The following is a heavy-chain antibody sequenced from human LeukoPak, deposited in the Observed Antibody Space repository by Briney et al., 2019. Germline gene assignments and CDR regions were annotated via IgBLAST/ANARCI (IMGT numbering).Heavy chain of an antibody. Sequence: GGSLRLSCAASGFTVSDIYMNWVRQAPGKGLEWVSVTYSGGTSFYADSVKGRFTISRDNSQNTVYLQLNSLRVEDTAVYYCARGSIGAAGRLDFWGQGTLVTVSS. V-gene: IGHV3-66*01. CDR1: GFTVSDIY. CDR2: TYSGGTS. D-gene: IGHD6-13*01. J-gene: IGHJ4*02. CDR3: ARGSIGAAGRLDF.